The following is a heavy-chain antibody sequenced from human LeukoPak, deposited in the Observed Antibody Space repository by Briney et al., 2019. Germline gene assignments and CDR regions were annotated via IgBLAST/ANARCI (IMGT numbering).Heavy chain of an antibody. CDR3: AGADSALNLDIVATYGMDV. CDR2: IIPIFGTA. D-gene: IGHD5-12*01. J-gene: IGHJ6*02. CDR1: GGTFSSYA. Sequence: ASVKVSCKASGGTFSSYAISWVRQAPGQGLEWMGGIIPIFGTANYAQKFQGRVTITADESTSTAYMELSSLRSEDTAVYYCAGADSALNLDIVATYGMDVWGQGTTVTVSS. V-gene: IGHV1-69*13.